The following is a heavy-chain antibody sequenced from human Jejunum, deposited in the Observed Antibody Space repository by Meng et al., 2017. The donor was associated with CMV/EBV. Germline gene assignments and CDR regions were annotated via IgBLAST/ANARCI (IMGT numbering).Heavy chain of an antibody. V-gene: IGHV3-74*01. Sequence: LSCAASGFTFSSYWMHWVRQVPGEGLVWVARIDTGGSKTDYADSAKGRFTISRDNVKNTLYLQMNSLRAEDTAVYYCARDLGGGSGYWGQGTLVTVSS. J-gene: IGHJ4*02. CDR3: ARDLGGGSGY. CDR1: GFTFSSYW. CDR2: IDTGGSKT. D-gene: IGHD3-16*01.